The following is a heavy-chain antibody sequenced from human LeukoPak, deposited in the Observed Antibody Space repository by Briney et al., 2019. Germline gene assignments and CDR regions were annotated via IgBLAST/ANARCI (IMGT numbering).Heavy chain of an antibody. CDR2: INHSGST. J-gene: IGHJ6*03. D-gene: IGHD1-26*01. V-gene: IGHV4-34*01. CDR1: GGSFSGYY. CDR3: ARGTYSGSYYYYYYYMDV. Sequence: PSETPSLTCAVYGGSFSGYYWSWIRQPPGKGLEWIGEINHSGSTNYNPSLKSRVTISVDTSKNQFSLKLSSVTAADTAVYYCARGTYSGSYYYYYYYMDVWGKGTTVTVSS.